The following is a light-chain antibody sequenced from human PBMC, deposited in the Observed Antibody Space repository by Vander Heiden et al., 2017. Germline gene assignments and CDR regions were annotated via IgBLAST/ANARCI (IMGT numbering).Light chain of an antibody. V-gene: IGKV3-20*01. CDR3: QQYGSSLIT. J-gene: IGKJ4*01. CDR2: GAS. Sequence: EIVLTQSPGTPSLSPGERATLSCRASQSVSSSYLAWYKQKPGQAPRLLIYGASSRATGIPDRFSGSGSGTDFTLTISRLEPEDFAVYYCQQYGSSLITFGGGTKVEIK. CDR1: QSVSSSY.